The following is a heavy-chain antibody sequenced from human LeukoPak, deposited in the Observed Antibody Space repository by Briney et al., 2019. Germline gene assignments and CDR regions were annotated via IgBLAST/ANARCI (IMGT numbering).Heavy chain of an antibody. J-gene: IGHJ6*03. CDR1: GFTFSSYG. Sequence: PGGSLRLSCAASGFTFSSYGMHWVRQAPGKGLDGVAFIRYDGSNKFYADSVKGRFTFSRDNSKNTLYLQMNSLRTEDSAMYYCAKAGYCSTTGCPDYYYMDVWGKGTTVTVSS. D-gene: IGHD2-2*01. V-gene: IGHV3-30*02. CDR3: AKAGYCSTTGCPDYYYMDV. CDR2: IRYDGSNK.